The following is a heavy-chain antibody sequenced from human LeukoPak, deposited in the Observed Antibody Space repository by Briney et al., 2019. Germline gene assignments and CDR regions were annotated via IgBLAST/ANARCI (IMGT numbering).Heavy chain of an antibody. J-gene: IGHJ4*02. D-gene: IGHD3-10*01. CDR2: IYYIGST. Sequence: SQTLSLTCTVSGGSISSGDYYWSWIRQPPGKALSGMGYIYYIGSTYYNPSLKSRVTISVDTSKNQFSLKLSSVTAADTAVYYCARAEAPLWFGEFQGGYFDYWGQGTLVTVSS. V-gene: IGHV4-30-4*01. CDR3: ARAEAPLWFGEFQGGYFDY. CDR1: GGSISSGDYY.